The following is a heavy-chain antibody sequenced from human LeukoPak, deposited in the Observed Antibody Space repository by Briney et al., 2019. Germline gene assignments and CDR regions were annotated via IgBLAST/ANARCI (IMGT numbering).Heavy chain of an antibody. V-gene: IGHV3-21*04. CDR3: ATTKSGYWYFDY. D-gene: IGHD5-12*01. CDR2: ISSSSSYI. CDR1: GFTFSSYS. Sequence: GGSLRLSCAASGFTFSSYSMNWVRQAPGKGLEWVSSISSSSSYIYYADSVKGRFTISRDNAKNSLYLQMNSLRAEDTALYYCATTKSGYWYFDYWGQGTLVTVSS. J-gene: IGHJ4*02.